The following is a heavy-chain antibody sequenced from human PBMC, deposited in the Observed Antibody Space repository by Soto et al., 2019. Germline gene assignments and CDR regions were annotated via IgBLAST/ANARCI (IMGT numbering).Heavy chain of an antibody. CDR1: GGTFSSYA. CDR3: ASYSGWYGDDAFDI. V-gene: IGHV1-69*13. CDR2: IIPIFGTA. J-gene: IGHJ3*02. D-gene: IGHD6-19*01. Sequence: ASVKVSCKASGGTFSSYAISWVRQAPGQGLEWMGGIIPIFGTANYAQEFQGRVTITADESTSTAYMELSSLRSEDTAVYYCASYSGWYGDDAFDIWGQGTMVTVSS.